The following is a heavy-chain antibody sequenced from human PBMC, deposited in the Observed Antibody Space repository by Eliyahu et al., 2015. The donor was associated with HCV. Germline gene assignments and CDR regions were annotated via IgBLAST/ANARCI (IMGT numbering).Heavy chain of an antibody. V-gene: IGHV3-23*01. CDR2: ISANGYSS. CDR1: GFSFXNYP. D-gene: IGHD2-8*01. Sequence: DEQLLQSGGGLVQPGGSLRLSCAASGFSFXNYPLAWVRQAPGKGLGWVSTISANGYSSYYADPVKGRFHISRDTSENTLYLQMDSLRAEDTASYYCAKDRPATQVSRAWYFDLWGPVTVVTVSS. J-gene: IGHJ2*01. CDR3: AKDRPATQVSRAWYFDL.